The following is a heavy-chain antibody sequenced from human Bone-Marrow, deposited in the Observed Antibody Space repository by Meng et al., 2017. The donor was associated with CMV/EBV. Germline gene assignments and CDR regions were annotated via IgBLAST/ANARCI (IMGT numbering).Heavy chain of an antibody. V-gene: IGHV4-59*01. CDR3: ARLGKLLGGY. D-gene: IGHD3-10*01. CDR2: IYYSGST. Sequence: LSCTVSGGSISSYYWSWIRQPPGKGLEWIGYIYYSGSTNYNPSLKSRVTISVDTSKNQFSLKLSSVTAADTAVYYCARLGKLLGGYWGQGTLVTVSS. CDR1: GGSISSYY. J-gene: IGHJ4*02.